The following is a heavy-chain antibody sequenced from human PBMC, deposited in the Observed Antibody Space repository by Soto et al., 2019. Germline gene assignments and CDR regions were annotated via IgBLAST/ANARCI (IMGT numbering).Heavy chain of an antibody. Sequence: PGGSLRLSCAASGFVFSNYGMHWVRQAPGKGLEWVAVISNDGNDEYYIDSVKGRFTISRDNSKNTLYLQMNTLNTEDTALYYCAKDIHSGGIYWGQGTLVTVSS. D-gene: IGHD3-16*01. V-gene: IGHV3-30*18. CDR1: GFVFSNYG. CDR3: AKDIHSGGIY. CDR2: ISNDGNDE. J-gene: IGHJ4*02.